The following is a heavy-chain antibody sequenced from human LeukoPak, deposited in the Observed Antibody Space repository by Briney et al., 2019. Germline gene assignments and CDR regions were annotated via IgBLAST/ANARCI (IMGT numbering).Heavy chain of an antibody. CDR1: GFTFSNFA. J-gene: IGHJ3*02. CDR3: ARVNNSSSWYDGGAFDI. Sequence: GRSLRLSCAASGFTFSNFAMYWVRQAPGKGLEWVAFISYHGSDKYYADSVKGRFTISRDNSKNTLYLQMNSLRAEDTAVYYCARVNNSSSWYDGGAFDIWGQGTMVTVSS. D-gene: IGHD6-13*01. V-gene: IGHV3-30*14. CDR2: ISYHGSDK.